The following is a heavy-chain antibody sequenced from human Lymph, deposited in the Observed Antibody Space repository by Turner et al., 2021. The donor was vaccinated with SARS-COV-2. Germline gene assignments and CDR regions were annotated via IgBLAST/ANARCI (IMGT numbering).Heavy chain of an antibody. CDR3: AREGQVGVTTGVDY. D-gene: IGHD1-26*01. V-gene: IGHV3-33*01. Sequence: QVQLVESGGGVVQPGRSLRLSCAASGFTFSNYGMHWVRQAQGKGLEWVAVIWYDGSNKYYADSVKGRFTISRDNSKNTLYLQMNSLRAEDTAVYYCAREGQVGVTTGVDYWGQGTLVTVSS. CDR2: IWYDGSNK. CDR1: GFTFSNYG. J-gene: IGHJ4*02.